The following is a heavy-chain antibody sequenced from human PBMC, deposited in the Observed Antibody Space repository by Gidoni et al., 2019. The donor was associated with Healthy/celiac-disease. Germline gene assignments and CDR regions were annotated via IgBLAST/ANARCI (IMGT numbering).Heavy chain of an antibody. CDR2: ISGSGGST. CDR1: GFTFSSYA. CDR3: ASSYDYGGNPPILTFDY. D-gene: IGHD4-17*01. Sequence: EVQLLESGGGLVQPGGSLRLSCAASGFTFSSYAMSWVRQAPGKGLEWVSAISGSGGSTYYADSVKGRFTISRDNSKNTLYLQMNSLRAEDTAVYYCASSYDYGGNPPILTFDYWGQGTLVTVSS. J-gene: IGHJ4*02. V-gene: IGHV3-23*01.